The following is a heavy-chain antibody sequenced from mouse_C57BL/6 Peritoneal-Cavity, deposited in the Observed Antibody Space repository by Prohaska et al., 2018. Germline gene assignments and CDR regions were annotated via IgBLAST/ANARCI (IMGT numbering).Heavy chain of an antibody. D-gene: IGHD2-5*01. CDR2: ISYDGSN. CDR1: GYSITSGYY. J-gene: IGHJ3*01. Sequence: LPSTISFTGYSITSGYYWNWIRQFPGNKLEWMGYISYDGSNNYNPSLKNRISITRDTSKNQFFLKLNSVTTEDTATYYCASSNYAWFAYWGQGTLVTVSA. V-gene: IGHV3-6*01. CDR3: ASSNYAWFAY.